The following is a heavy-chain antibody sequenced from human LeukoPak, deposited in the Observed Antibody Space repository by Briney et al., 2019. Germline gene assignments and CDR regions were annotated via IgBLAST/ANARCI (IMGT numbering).Heavy chain of an antibody. CDR1: GYAFSSYG. CDR2: ISAYNGNT. V-gene: IGHV1-18*01. Sequence: ASVKVSCKASGYAFSSYGLIWVRQAPGQGLEWMGWISAYNGNTNYAQKFQGRLTMTTDTSTSTVYMELRSLRSEDTAVYYCARVGSLNWFDPWGQGTLVTVSS. D-gene: IGHD1-26*01. CDR3: ARVGSLNWFDP. J-gene: IGHJ5*02.